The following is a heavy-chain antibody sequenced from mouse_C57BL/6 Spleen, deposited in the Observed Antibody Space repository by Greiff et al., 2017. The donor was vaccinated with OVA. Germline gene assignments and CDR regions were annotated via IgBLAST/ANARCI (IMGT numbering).Heavy chain of an antibody. CDR2: INPSTGGT. V-gene: IGHV1-42*01. CDR1: GYSFTGYY. J-gene: IGHJ4*01. CDR3: ARGKAMDY. Sequence: DVKLQESGPELVKPGASVKISCKASGYSFTGYYMNWVKQSPEKSLEWIGEINPSTGGTTYNQKFKAKATLTVDKSSSTAYMQLKSLTSEDSAVYYCARGKAMDYWGQGTSVTVSS.